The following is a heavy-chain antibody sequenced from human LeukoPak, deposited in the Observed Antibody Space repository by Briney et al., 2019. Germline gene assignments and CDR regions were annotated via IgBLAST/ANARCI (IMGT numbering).Heavy chain of an antibody. J-gene: IGHJ4*02. V-gene: IGHV3-33*01. CDR1: GFTFNNYV. Sequence: PGGSLRLSCAASGFTFNNYVTHWVRQAPGKGLERVAVIWYDGSNKYYADSVKGRFTISRDNFKDTLYLQMNSLRAEDTAVYYCAREEGDYGDNSENYWGQGTLVTVSS. D-gene: IGHD4-23*01. CDR3: AREEGDYGDNSENY. CDR2: IWYDGSNK.